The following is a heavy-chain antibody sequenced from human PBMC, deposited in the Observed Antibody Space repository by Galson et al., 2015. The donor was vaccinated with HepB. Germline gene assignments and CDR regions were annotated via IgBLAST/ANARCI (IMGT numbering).Heavy chain of an antibody. V-gene: IGHV2-5*02. Sequence: PTLVKPPQTLTLTCTFSGFSRSTGVVTVAWIRQPQGKSLEWLALIYWVDDKLFSPSLKRRLTITKDTSRNQVVLTLTNVHPVDTATYYCAQGAGYNSGGTYYSGGYDIWGQGTLVIVSS. CDR1: GFSRSTGVVT. D-gene: IGHD2-15*01. CDR3: AQGAGYNSGGTYYSGGYDI. J-gene: IGHJ3*02. CDR2: IYWVDDK.